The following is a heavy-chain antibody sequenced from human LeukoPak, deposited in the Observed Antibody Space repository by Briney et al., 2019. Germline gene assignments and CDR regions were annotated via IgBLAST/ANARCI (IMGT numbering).Heavy chain of an antibody. D-gene: IGHD2-2*02. CDR1: GYTFTSYG. CDR3: ARDLYCSSTSCYIWAGYYYYYMDV. J-gene: IGHJ6*03. V-gene: IGHV1-18*01. Sequence: GASVKVSCKASGYTFTSYGISWVRQAPGQGLEWMGWISAYNGSTNYAQKLQGRVTMTTDTSTSTAYMELRSLRSDDTAVYYCARDLYCSSTSCYIWAGYYYYYMDVWGKGTTVTVSS. CDR2: ISAYNGST.